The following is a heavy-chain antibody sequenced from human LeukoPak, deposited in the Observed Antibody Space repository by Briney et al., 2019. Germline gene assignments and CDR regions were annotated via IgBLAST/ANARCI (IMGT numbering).Heavy chain of an antibody. V-gene: IGHV1-8*03. CDR1: GGTFSSYA. J-gene: IGHJ5*02. Sequence: ASVKVSCKASGGTFSSYAISWVRQATGQGLEWMGWMNPNSGNTGYTQKFQGRVTITRDTSISTAYMELSSLSSEDTAVYYCARSGEPLLRWFDPWGQGTLVTVSS. CDR3: ARSGEPLLRWFDP. CDR2: MNPNSGNT. D-gene: IGHD1-26*01.